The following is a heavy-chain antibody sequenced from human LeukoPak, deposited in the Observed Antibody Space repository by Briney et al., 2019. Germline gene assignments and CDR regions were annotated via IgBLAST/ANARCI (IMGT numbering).Heavy chain of an antibody. V-gene: IGHV3-21*01. CDR3: ARAGVPPATTTVDI. CDR1: GFTFTTYA. J-gene: IGHJ3*02. D-gene: IGHD2-2*01. Sequence: GGSLRLSCVASGFTFTTYAMNWVRQAPGKGLEWVSSISRSSSYIYYADSVKGRFTISRDNAKNSLYLQMNSLRAEDTAVYYCARAGVPPATTTVDIWGQGTMVTVSS. CDR2: ISRSSSYI.